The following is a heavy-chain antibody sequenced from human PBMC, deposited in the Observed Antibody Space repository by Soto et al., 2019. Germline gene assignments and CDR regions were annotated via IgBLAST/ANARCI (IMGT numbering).Heavy chain of an antibody. CDR3: ARDRTDDFWSGYYSY. Sequence: GGSLRLSCAASGFTVSSYAMHWVRQAPGKGLEWVAVISYDGSNKYYADSVKGRFTISRDNSKNTLYLQMNSLRAEDTAVYYCARDRTDDFWSGYYSYWGQGTLVTVS. D-gene: IGHD3-3*01. CDR2: ISYDGSNK. V-gene: IGHV3-30-3*01. J-gene: IGHJ4*02. CDR1: GFTVSSYA.